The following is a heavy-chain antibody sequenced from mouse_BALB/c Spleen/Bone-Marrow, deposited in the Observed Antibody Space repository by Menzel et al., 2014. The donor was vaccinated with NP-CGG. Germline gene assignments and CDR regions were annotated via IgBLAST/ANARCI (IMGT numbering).Heavy chain of an antibody. CDR2: ILPGSNGA. D-gene: IGHD3-1*01. V-gene: IGHV1-9*01. Sequence: QVQLKESGAELMKPGASVNISCKATGYTFSSYWIEWVKQRPGHGLERIGDILPGSNGANYNEKFKGKATFTADTSSNTVYMEIDSLTSEDSAVYYCAREGLSDFFAYWGQGTLVTVSA. CDR3: AREGLSDFFAY. CDR1: GYTFSSYW. J-gene: IGHJ3*01.